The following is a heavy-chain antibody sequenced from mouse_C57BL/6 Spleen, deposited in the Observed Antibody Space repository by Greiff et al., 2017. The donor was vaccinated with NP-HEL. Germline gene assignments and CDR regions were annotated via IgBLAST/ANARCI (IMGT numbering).Heavy chain of an antibody. CDR3: ATYYGNSYYAMDD. CDR2: INYDGSST. J-gene: IGHJ4*01. Sequence: EVKVVESEGGLVQPGSSMKLSCTASGFTFSDYYMAWVRQVPEKGLEWVANINYDGSSTYYLDSLKSRFIISRDNAKNILYRQMSSLKSEDTATYYCATYYGNSYYAMDDWGQGTSVTVSS. D-gene: IGHD2-10*01. V-gene: IGHV5-16*01. CDR1: GFTFSDYY.